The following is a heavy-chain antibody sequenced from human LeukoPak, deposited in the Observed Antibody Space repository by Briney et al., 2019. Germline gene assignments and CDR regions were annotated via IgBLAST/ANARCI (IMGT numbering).Heavy chain of an antibody. J-gene: IGHJ5*02. CDR3: ARGGRSAIPFDP. D-gene: IGHD2-21*01. V-gene: IGHV4-59*08. Sequence: SETLSLTCTVSGGSLSTHYWSWIRRPPGEGLEWIGCIHDSGKTYFNPSLKSRVTISVDTSNSQFSLKLSAVTAADTAVYYCARGGRSAIPFDPWGQGTLVTVSS. CDR1: GGSLSTHY. CDR2: IHDSGKT.